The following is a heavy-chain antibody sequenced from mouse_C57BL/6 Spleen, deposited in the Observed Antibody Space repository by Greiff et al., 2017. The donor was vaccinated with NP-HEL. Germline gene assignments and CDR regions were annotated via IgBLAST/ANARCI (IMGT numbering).Heavy chain of an antibody. CDR2: IDPSDSYT. Sequence: QVQLQQSGAELVKPGASVKLSCKASGYTFTSYWMQWVKQRPGQGLEWIGEIDPSDSYTNYNQKFKGKATLTVDTSSSTAYMQLSSLTSEDSAVYYCARRGDGYDVWFAYWGQGTLVTVSA. CDR1: GYTFTSYW. D-gene: IGHD2-2*01. CDR3: ARRGDGYDVWFAY. J-gene: IGHJ3*01. V-gene: IGHV1-50*01.